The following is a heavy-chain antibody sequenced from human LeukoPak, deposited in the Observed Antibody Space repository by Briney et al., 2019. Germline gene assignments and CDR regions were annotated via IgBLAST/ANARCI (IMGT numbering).Heavy chain of an antibody. CDR1: GFTFSNAW. J-gene: IGHJ3*02. CDR2: IKNKIASGTT. CDR3: TTNDAFDI. V-gene: IGHV3-15*01. Sequence: GGSLRLSCAASGFTFSNAWMNWVRQAPGKGLEWVGRIKNKIASGTTDYAAPVKGRFTISRDDSKNTLFLQMNSLKTEDAAMYYCTTNDAFDIWGQGTMVTVSS.